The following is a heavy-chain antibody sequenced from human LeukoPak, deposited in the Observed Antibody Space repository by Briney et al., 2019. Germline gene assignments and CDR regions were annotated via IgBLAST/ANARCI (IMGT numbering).Heavy chain of an antibody. D-gene: IGHD2-2*02. V-gene: IGHV1-18*04. CDR2: INAYNGNT. CDR1: GYTFTSYG. J-gene: IGHJ4*02. Sequence: ASVKVACKASGYTFTSYGISWVRQAPGQGLEWMGWINAYNGNTNYAQKLQGRVTMTTDTSTSTAYMELRSLRSDDTAVYYCARDARLRGVVPAAIGYWGQGTLVTVSS. CDR3: ARDARLRGVVPAAIGY.